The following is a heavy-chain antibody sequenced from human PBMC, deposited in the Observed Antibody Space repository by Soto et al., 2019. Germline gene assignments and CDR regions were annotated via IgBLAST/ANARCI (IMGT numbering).Heavy chain of an antibody. J-gene: IGHJ4*02. Sequence: GGSLRLSCAASGFTFSSYAMSWVRQAPGKGLEWVSAISGSGGSTYYADSVKGRFTISRDNSKNTLYLQMNSLRAEDTAVYYCARDLGYYDSSGYFDHWGQGTLVTVSS. V-gene: IGHV3-23*01. D-gene: IGHD3-22*01. CDR2: ISGSGGST. CDR1: GFTFSSYA. CDR3: ARDLGYYDSSGYFDH.